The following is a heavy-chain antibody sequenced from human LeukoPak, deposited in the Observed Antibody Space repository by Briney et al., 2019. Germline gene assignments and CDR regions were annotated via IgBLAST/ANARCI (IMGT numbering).Heavy chain of an antibody. CDR1: GDSVSSNSAA. D-gene: IGHD1-1*01. J-gene: IGHJ4*02. Sequence: SQTLSLTCAISGDSVSSNSAAWNWIRQSPSRGLEWLGRTYYRSKWSTYYAVSVKSRISINRDTSKNQISLQLNSVAPEDTAVYYCARSTGPIDYWGQGTLVTVSS. V-gene: IGHV6-1*01. CDR3: ARSTGPIDY. CDR2: TYYRSKWST.